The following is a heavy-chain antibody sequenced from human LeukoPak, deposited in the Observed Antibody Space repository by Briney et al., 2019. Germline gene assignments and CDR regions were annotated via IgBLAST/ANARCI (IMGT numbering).Heavy chain of an antibody. V-gene: IGHV4-34*01. CDR3: ARGRCSGGSCYSGFGY. CDR2: INHSGST. J-gene: IGHJ4*02. CDR1: GGSFSGYY. Sequence: PSETLSLTCAVYGGSFSGYYWSWIRQPPGKGLEWIGEINHSGSTNYNPSLKSRVTISVDTSKNQFSLKLSSVTAADTAVYYCARGRCSGGSCYSGFGYWGRGTLVTVSS. D-gene: IGHD2-15*01.